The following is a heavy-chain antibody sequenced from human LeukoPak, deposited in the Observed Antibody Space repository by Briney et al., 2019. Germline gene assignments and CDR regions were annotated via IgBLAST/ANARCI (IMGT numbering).Heavy chain of an antibody. Sequence: ASVKVSCKTSGYTFSNHGISWLRQAPGQGLEWMGWISGYNGNANYAQNLQDRVTMTTDTSTSTAYMELRSLRSDDTAVYYCARGRGEPRGYHYMDVWGKGTTVTVSS. D-gene: IGHD3-16*01. V-gene: IGHV1-18*01. CDR3: ARGRGEPRGYHYMDV. CDR1: GYTFSNHG. J-gene: IGHJ6*03. CDR2: ISGYNGNA.